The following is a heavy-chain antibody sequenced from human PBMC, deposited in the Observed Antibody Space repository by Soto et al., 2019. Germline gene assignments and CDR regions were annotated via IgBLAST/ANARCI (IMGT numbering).Heavy chain of an antibody. V-gene: IGHV3-30*02. D-gene: IGHD1-26*01. Sequence: QVQLLESGGGVVQPGGSLRLSCAASGFTFRGYGMHWVRQAPGKGLEWVAITRHDGSNTYYADSVRGRFTISRDNSKNTLYLQMNSLRVEDTAVYYCARDGVGATTYFGYFDYWGQGTPITVSS. CDR2: TRHDGSNT. CDR1: GFTFRGYG. J-gene: IGHJ4*02. CDR3: ARDGVGATTYFGYFDY.